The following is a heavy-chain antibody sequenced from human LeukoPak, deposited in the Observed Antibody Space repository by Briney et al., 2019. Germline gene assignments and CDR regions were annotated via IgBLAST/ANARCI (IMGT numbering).Heavy chain of an antibody. V-gene: IGHV3-23*01. D-gene: IGHD1-14*01. CDR1: GFTFSSYA. CDR3: AKNQDGYYYYGMDV. Sequence: PGGSLTLSCAAPGFTFSSYAMSWVRQAPGKGLEWVSAISGSGASTYYADSVKGRFTISRDNSKNTLLLQMDSLRAEDKAVYYCAKNQDGYYYYGMDVWGQGTTVSVSS. J-gene: IGHJ6*02. CDR2: ISGSGAST.